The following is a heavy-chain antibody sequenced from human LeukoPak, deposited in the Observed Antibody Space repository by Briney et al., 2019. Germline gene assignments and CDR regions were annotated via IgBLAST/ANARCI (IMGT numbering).Heavy chain of an antibody. D-gene: IGHD3-16*01. CDR3: ARERPGGYFYYGMGV. CDR1: GFTFSTYS. CDR2: MSSSSSSI. V-gene: IGHV3-21*01. Sequence: KTGGSLRLSCAASGFTFSTYSMNWVRQAPGKGLEWVSSMSSSSSSIYYADSVKGRFTISRDNAKNSLYLQMNSLRAEDTAVYFCARERPGGYFYYGMGVWGLGTTVTVSS. J-gene: IGHJ6*02.